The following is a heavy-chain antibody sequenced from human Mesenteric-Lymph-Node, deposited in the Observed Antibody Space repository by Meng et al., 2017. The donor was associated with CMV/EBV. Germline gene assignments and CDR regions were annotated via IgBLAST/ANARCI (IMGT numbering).Heavy chain of an antibody. Sequence: GESLKISCAASGFTLSTYWMYWVRQASGKGLVWVARTNSDGSSTRYADSVKGRFTISRDNSKNTLYLQMNSLKSEDAAVYYCARTRGSYYGSDVWGQGTMVTVSS. CDR3: ARTRGSYYGSDV. CDR2: TNSDGSST. J-gene: IGHJ3*01. V-gene: IGHV3-74*01. D-gene: IGHD1-26*01. CDR1: GFTLSTYW.